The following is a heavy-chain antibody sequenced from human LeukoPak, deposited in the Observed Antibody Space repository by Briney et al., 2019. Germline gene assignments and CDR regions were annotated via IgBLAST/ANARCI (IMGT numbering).Heavy chain of an antibody. Sequence: NPSETLSLTCTVSGGSISTYYWNWIRQPPGKGLEWIGYIYHSGSTNYNPSLQSRVTISVDTSKNQFSLNLNSVTAADTAVYYCARGGAARLHFQNWGQGTLVTVS. D-gene: IGHD6-6*01. CDR1: GGSISTYY. J-gene: IGHJ1*01. CDR3: ARGGAARLHFQN. V-gene: IGHV4-59*01. CDR2: IYHSGST.